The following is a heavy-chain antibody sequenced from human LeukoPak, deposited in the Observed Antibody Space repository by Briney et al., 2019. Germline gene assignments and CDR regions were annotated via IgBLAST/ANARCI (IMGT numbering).Heavy chain of an antibody. Sequence: ASETLSLTCTVSGGSISSSSYYWGWIRQPPGKGLEWIGSIYYSGSTYYNPSLKSRVTISVDTSKNQFSLKLSSVTAADTAVYYCARLVATIRDLAYWGQGTLVTVSS. D-gene: IGHD5-12*01. J-gene: IGHJ4*02. CDR1: GGSISSSSYY. V-gene: IGHV4-39*01. CDR3: ARLVATIRDLAY. CDR2: IYYSGST.